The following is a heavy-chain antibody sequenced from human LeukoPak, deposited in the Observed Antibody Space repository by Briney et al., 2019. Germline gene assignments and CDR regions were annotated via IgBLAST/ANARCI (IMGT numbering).Heavy chain of an antibody. D-gene: IGHD1-26*01. CDR3: ARDVPFRGY. CDR2: IYQSGAT. J-gene: IGHJ4*02. V-gene: IGHV4-38-2*02. CDR1: GYSINDGSY. Sequence: PSETLSLTCTVSGYSINDGSYWGWIRQTPAKGLEWIGVIYQSGATHSNPSLKSRLTISVDTSKNQFSLKLTSVIAEDTAVYYCARDVPFRGYWGQGTLVTVSS.